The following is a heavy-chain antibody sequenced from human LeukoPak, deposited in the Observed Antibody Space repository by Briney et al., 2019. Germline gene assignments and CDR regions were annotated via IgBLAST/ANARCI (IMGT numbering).Heavy chain of an antibody. V-gene: IGHV3-30*01. CDR1: GFTFNAYA. J-gene: IGHJ4*02. CDR3: ARDRNSPAKYYFDY. Sequence: PGGSLRLSCAASGFTFNAYAMHWVRQAPGKGLEWVAVVANDGRDKQYADSMKGRFTISRDNSENTLYLQMNTLRAEDTAVYYCARDRNSPAKYYFDYWGQGILVTVSS. D-gene: IGHD1-14*01. CDR2: VANDGRDK.